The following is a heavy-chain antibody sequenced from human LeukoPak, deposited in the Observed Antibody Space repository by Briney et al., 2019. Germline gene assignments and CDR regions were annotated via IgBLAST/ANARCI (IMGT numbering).Heavy chain of an antibody. J-gene: IGHJ4*02. CDR2: IWYDGSNK. Sequence: PGGSLRLSCAASGFTFSSYGMHWVRQAPGKGLEWVAVIWYDGSNKYYAYSVKGRFTISRDNSKNTLYLQMNSLRAEDTAVYYCAKDLSVEMASEARGFGGQGTLVTVSS. CDR3: AKDLSVEMASEARGF. V-gene: IGHV3-33*06. D-gene: IGHD5-24*01. CDR1: GFTFSSYG.